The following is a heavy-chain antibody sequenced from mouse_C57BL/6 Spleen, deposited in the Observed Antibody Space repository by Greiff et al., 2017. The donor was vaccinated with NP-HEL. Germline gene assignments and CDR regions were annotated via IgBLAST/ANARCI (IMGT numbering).Heavy chain of an antibody. CDR3: ARGGSSSFDY. V-gene: IGHV1-50*01. D-gene: IGHD1-1*01. J-gene: IGHJ2*01. CDR2: IDPSDSYT. Sequence: QVQLQQPGAELVKPGASVKLSCKASGYTFTSYWMQWVKQRPGQGLEWIGEIDPSDSYTNYNQQFKGKATLTVDTSSSTAYMQLSSLTSEDSAVYYCARGGSSSFDYWGQGTTLTVSS. CDR1: GYTFTSYW.